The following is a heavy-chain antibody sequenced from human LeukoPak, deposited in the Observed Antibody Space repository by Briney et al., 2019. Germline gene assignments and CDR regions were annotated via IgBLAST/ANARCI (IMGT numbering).Heavy chain of an antibody. CDR3: ARTFWDYYYYMDV. D-gene: IGHD3-16*01. V-gene: IGHV4-59*01. Sequence: SETLSLTCTVSGDSINSYYWSWIRQPPGKGLEWVGYMYYSGSTNNNPSLKSRVTISVDASKNQFSLKLNSVTAADTAVYYCARTFWDYYYYMDVWGKGTTVTVSS. CDR1: GDSINSYY. CDR2: MYYSGST. J-gene: IGHJ6*03.